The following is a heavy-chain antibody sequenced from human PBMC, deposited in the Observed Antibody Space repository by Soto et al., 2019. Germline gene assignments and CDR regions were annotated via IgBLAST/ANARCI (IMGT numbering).Heavy chain of an antibody. Sequence: GEPLKISCKGSGYNFSRNWIGWVRQMPGKGLEWMGIIYPGDSDTRYSPSFQGQVTISADKSINTAYLQWSSLKASDTAIYYCARPFGDTAMVIDYWGQGTQVTVSS. V-gene: IGHV5-51*01. CDR2: IYPGDSDT. CDR1: GYNFSRNW. D-gene: IGHD5-18*01. J-gene: IGHJ4*02. CDR3: ARPFGDTAMVIDY.